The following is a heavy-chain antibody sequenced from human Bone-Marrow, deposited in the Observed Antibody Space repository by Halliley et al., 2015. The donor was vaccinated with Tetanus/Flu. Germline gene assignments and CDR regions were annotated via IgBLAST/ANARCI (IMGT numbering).Heavy chain of an antibody. Sequence: QLVQSGAEVKKPGESLKISCKASGYSFTTYWIGWVRQVPGKGLELMGIIYPGDSDTNYSPSFQGHVTMSTDTSISTAFLQWSSLKASDTAIYYCATRVESSDTTVLPESWGQGTLVTVSS. V-gene: IGHV5-51*01. CDR3: ATRVESSDTTVLPES. CDR1: GYSFTTYW. D-gene: IGHD4-4*01. J-gene: IGHJ4*02. CDR2: IYPGDSDT.